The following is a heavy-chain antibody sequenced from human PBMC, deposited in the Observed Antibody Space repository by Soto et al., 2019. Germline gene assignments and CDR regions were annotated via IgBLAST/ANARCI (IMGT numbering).Heavy chain of an antibody. Sequence: QVQLQESGPGLAKPSQTLSLTCTVSGASLSSGGYYWTWIRQVPGKALEWIGYIFHTGTTFYNPSLKSRVVMSIEKSDNQFSLNLRSVTAADTAVYYCVKQAHGLDGVAFDYWGQGTQVTVAS. D-gene: IGHD2-15*01. CDR1: GASLSSGGYY. CDR3: VKQAHGLDGVAFDY. V-gene: IGHV4-31*03. CDR2: IFHTGTT. J-gene: IGHJ4*02.